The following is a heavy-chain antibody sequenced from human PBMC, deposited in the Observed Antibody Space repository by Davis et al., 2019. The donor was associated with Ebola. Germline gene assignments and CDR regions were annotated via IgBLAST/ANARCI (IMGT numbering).Heavy chain of an antibody. CDR1: GYSFTSYW. J-gene: IGHJ2*01. Sequence: KVSCKGSGYSFTSYWIGWVRQMPGKGLEWMGIIYPGDSDTRYSPSFQGQVTISADKSISTAYLQWSSLKASDTAMYYCARDLPGGDWYFDLWGRGTLVTVSS. CDR2: IYPGDSDT. D-gene: IGHD1-14*01. V-gene: IGHV5-51*01. CDR3: ARDLPGGDWYFDL.